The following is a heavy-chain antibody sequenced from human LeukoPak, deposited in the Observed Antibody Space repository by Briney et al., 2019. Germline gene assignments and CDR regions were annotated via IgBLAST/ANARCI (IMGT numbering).Heavy chain of an antibody. V-gene: IGHV1-69*06. Sequence: SVKVSCKASGGTFSSHFISWVRQAPGQGLEWMGWINPIFGTDHYAQKFQDRVTITADISTNTVYMELSNLRSEDTAMYYCARDEEGDCGGDCYNWFAPWGQGTLVSVSS. CDR2: INPIFGTD. CDR1: GGTFSSHF. D-gene: IGHD2-21*02. J-gene: IGHJ5*02. CDR3: ARDEEGDCGGDCYNWFAP.